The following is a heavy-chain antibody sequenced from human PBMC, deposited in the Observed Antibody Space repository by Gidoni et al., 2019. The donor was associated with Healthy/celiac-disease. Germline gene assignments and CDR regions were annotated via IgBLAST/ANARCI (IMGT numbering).Heavy chain of an antibody. CDR1: GYTFTSYA. CDR2: INAGNGNT. Sequence: QVQLVQSGAEVKKPGASVTVSCKASGYTFTSYAMHWVRQAPGQRLEWMGWINAGNGNTKYSQKFQGRVTITRDTSASTAYMELSSLRSEDTAVYYCARVPQKYSSRNWFDPWGQGTLVTVSS. V-gene: IGHV1-3*01. D-gene: IGHD6-13*01. CDR3: ARVPQKYSSRNWFDP. J-gene: IGHJ5*02.